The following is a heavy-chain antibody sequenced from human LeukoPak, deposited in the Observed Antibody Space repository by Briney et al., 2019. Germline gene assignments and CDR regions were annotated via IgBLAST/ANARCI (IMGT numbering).Heavy chain of an antibody. V-gene: IGHV3-9*01. D-gene: IGHD3-10*01. CDR1: GFTFNDYA. Sequence: GGSLRLSCAASGFTFNDYAMHWIRQAPGKGLEWVSGISWNGVNIGYADSVKGRFTVSRDNAKDSLYLQMNSLRVEDTALYYCAKVTGYYYGAGSYPLGAFDIWGQGTMVTVSS. CDR2: ISWNGVNI. CDR3: AKVTGYYYGAGSYPLGAFDI. J-gene: IGHJ3*02.